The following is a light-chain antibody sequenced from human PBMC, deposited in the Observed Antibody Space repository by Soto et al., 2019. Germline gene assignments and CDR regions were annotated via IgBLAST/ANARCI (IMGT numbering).Light chain of an antibody. V-gene: IGKV1-6*01. CDR2: AAS. J-gene: IGKJ2*02. CDR3: LQDYNYPRT. CDR1: QGIRAD. Sequence: AIQMTQSPSSLSASVGDRVTISCRARQGIRADLGWYQHKPGKAPRLLIYAASSLQGGVPSRFSGTGSGTDFTLTINNLQPEYSATYYCLQDYNYPRTFGQGTKLEI.